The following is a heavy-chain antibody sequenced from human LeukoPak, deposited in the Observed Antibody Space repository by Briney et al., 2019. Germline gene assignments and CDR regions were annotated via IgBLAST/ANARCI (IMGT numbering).Heavy chain of an antibody. V-gene: IGHV3-23*01. D-gene: IGHD1-26*01. CDR3: AKDREGHSGSYFDY. CDR2: ITGSGGST. CDR1: GFTFSSYA. J-gene: IGHJ4*02. Sequence: GGSLRLSCAASGFTFSSYAMSWVRQAPGKGLEWVSVITGSGGSTYYADSVKGRFTISRDNSKNTLYLQMNSLRAEDTAVYYCAKDREGHSGSYFDYWGQGTLVTVSS.